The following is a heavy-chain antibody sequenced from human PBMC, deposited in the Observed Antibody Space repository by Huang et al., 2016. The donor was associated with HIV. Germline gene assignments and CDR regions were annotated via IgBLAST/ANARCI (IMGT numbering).Heavy chain of an antibody. CDR2: ISYDGMSQ. J-gene: IGHJ4*02. D-gene: IGHD2-15*01. Sequence: QVHLVESGGGVVQPGGSLRLSCAASGFKLCGFGMHWVRQAPGKGLEWVAVISYDGMSQFYTDSVKGRFTISRDNSDNTLSLQMKGLRPDDTAVYYCAKESRWFSDFDHWGQGVLVSVSS. CDR3: AKESRWFSDFDH. V-gene: IGHV3-30*18. CDR1: GFKLCGFG.